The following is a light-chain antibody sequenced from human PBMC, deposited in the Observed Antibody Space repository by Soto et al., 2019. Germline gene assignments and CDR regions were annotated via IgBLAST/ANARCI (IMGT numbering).Light chain of an antibody. CDR1: QSISSY. J-gene: IGKJ4*01. Sequence: DIQMTQSPSSLSASVGDRVTITCRASQSISSYLTWYQQKPGKAPKLLIYAASSLQGGVPSSLSGSGSGTDFTLTISRLPPEDFATYYCQQSYSTPLTFGGGTKVEIK. CDR2: AAS. V-gene: IGKV1-39*01. CDR3: QQSYSTPLT.